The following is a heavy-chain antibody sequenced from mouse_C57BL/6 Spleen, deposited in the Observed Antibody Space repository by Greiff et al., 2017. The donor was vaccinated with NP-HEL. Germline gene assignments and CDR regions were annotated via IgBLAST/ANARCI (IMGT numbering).Heavy chain of an antibody. V-gene: IGHV1-55*01. CDR3: ATRTANYAMDY. Sequence: QVQLQQPGAELVKPGASVKMSCKASGYTFTSYWITWVKQRPGQGLEWIGDIYPGSGSTNYNEKFKSKATLTVDTSSSTAYMQLSSLTSEDAAVYYCATRTANYAMDYWGQGTSVTVSS. CDR1: GYTFTSYW. D-gene: IGHD3-3*01. CDR2: IYPGSGST. J-gene: IGHJ4*01.